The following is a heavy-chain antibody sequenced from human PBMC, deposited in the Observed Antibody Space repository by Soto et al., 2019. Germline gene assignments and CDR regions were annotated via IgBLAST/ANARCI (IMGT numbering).Heavy chain of an antibody. CDR1: GFAFSSYT. Sequence: GGSLRLSCAASGFAFSSYTMHWVRQAPGKGLEWVSLISYDGTNTYYADSVKGRFTISRDTSKNTLNLQMNSLRAEDTALYYCARGGYQTVTTEFGYWGQGTLVTVSS. D-gene: IGHD4-17*01. CDR3: ARGGYQTVTTEFGY. V-gene: IGHV3-30-3*01. J-gene: IGHJ4*02. CDR2: ISYDGTNT.